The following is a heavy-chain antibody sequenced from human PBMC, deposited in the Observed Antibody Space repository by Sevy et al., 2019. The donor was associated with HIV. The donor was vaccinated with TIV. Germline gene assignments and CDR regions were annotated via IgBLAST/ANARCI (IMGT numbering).Heavy chain of an antibody. D-gene: IGHD6-13*01. J-gene: IGHJ5*02. CDR1: GYSFTSYW. V-gene: IGHV5-51*01. Sequence: GESLKISCKCSGYSFTSYWIGWVRQMPGKGLEWMGIIYPGDSDTRYSPSFEGQVTISVDKSISTAYLQWSSLKASDTAMYYCARALDGSSWRNKWFDPWGQGTLVTVSS. CDR2: IYPGDSDT. CDR3: ARALDGSSWRNKWFDP.